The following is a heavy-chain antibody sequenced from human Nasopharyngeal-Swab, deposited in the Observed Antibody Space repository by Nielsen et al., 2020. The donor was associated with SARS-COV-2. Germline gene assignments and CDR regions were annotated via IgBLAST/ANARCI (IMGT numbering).Heavy chain of an antibody. Sequence: GESLKISCAASEFTFRTYAMSWVRQAPRKGLEWVSAIGGVGSPTFYADSVKGRFTISRDNSKNMLFLQMNSLTADDTAVYYCAKHSPHSPPGDRVFDYWGQGTLVTVSS. CDR2: IGGVGSPT. V-gene: IGHV3-23*01. CDR3: AKHSPHSPPGDRVFDY. D-gene: IGHD7-27*01. CDR1: EFTFRTYA. J-gene: IGHJ4*02.